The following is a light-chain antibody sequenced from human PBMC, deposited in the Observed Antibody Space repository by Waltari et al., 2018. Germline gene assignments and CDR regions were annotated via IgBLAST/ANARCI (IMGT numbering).Light chain of an antibody. Sequence: SCRASQSGSGSLAWYQQRAGQAPRLRIYGASSRATGIPDRFSGSGSGTDFSLTISRLEPEDFAVYYCQHYVRLPATFGQGTKVEIK. CDR1: QSGSGS. CDR3: QHYVRLPAT. CDR2: GAS. J-gene: IGKJ1*01. V-gene: IGKV3-20*01.